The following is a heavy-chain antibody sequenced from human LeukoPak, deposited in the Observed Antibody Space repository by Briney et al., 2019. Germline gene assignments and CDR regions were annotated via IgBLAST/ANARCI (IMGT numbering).Heavy chain of an antibody. CDR1: GFTFSSYS. V-gene: IGHV3-21*01. CDR2: ISRSGRYI. Sequence: GGSLRLSCAASGFTFSSYSMNWVRQAPGKGLEWVSSISRSGRYIYYADSVKGRFTISRDNAKNSLYLQMNSLRAEDTAVYYCARDRLDTVATIRAFDYWGQGTLVTVSS. D-gene: IGHD5-12*01. J-gene: IGHJ4*02. CDR3: ARDRLDTVATIRAFDY.